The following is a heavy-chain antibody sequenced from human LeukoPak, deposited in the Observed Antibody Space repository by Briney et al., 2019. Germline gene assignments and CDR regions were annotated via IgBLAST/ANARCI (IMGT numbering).Heavy chain of an antibody. Sequence: GGSLRLSCAASGFAFSSYAMSWVRQAPGKGLEWVSAISGSGGSTYYADSVKGRFTISRDNSKNTLYLQMSSLRAEDTAVYYCAKEGDYGDYPNWGQGTLVTVSS. CDR2: ISGSGGST. J-gene: IGHJ4*02. V-gene: IGHV3-23*01. CDR3: AKEGDYGDYPN. D-gene: IGHD4-17*01. CDR1: GFAFSSYA.